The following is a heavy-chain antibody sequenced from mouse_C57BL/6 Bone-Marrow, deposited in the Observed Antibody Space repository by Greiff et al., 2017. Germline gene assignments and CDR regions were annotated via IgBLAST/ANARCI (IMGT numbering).Heavy chain of an antibody. CDR1: GYTFTSYW. Sequence: QVQLQQPGAELVMPGASVKLSCKASGYTFTSYWMHWVKQRPGQGLEWIGEIDPSDSYTNYNQKFKGKSTLTVDKSSSTAYMQLSSLTSEASAVYYCARDPRYDYEGRGFAYWGQGTLVTVSA. CDR2: IDPSDSYT. J-gene: IGHJ3*01. V-gene: IGHV1-69*01. CDR3: ARDPRYDYEGRGFAY. D-gene: IGHD2-4*01.